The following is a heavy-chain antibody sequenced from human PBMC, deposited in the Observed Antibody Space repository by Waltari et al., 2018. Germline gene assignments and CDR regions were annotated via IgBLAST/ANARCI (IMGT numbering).Heavy chain of an antibody. J-gene: IGHJ4*02. CDR2: VFRDGKS. V-gene: IGHV4-38-2*02. D-gene: IGHD6-19*01. Sequence: QVQLQESGPGLVKPSETLPVTCSVPYFSINMGYFWDWIRQPPPKGLEWMGSVFRDGKSYYNRSLESRAAISVDTSRDQFTLRLKSATAADTAIYYCVREPGIALAGPTYYFDYWGQGILVTVSS. CDR1: YFSINMGYF. CDR3: VREPGIALAGPTYYFDY.